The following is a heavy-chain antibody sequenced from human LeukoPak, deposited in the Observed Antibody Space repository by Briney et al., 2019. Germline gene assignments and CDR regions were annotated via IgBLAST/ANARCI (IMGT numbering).Heavy chain of an antibody. CDR3: ARVGDSSGYPGLDY. V-gene: IGHV4-59*01. J-gene: IGHJ4*02. CDR2: IYYSGST. Sequence: PSETLSLTCTVSGGSISSYYWSWIRQPPGKGPEWIGYIYYSGSTNYNPSLKSRVTISVDTSKNQFSLKLSSVTAADTAVYYCARVGDSSGYPGLDYWGQGTLVTVSS. CDR1: GGSISSYY. D-gene: IGHD3-22*01.